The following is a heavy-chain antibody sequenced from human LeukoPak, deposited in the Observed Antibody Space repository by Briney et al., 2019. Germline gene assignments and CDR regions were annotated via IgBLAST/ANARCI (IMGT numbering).Heavy chain of an antibody. CDR3: ARDWVQRAVAGTFGMDV. D-gene: IGHD6-19*01. V-gene: IGHV4-31*03. Sequence: ASETLSLTCTVSGGSISSGGYYWSWIRQHPGKGLEWIGYIYYSGSTCYNPSLKSRVTISVDTSKNQFSLKLSSVTAADTAVYYCARDWVQRAVAGTFGMDVWGQGTTVTVSS. J-gene: IGHJ6*02. CDR2: IYYSGST. CDR1: GGSISSGGYY.